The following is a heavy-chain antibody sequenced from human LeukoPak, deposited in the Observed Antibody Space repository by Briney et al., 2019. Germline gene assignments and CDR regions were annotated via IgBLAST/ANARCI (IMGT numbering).Heavy chain of an antibody. J-gene: IGHJ4*02. V-gene: IGHV4-61*02. CDR1: GGSINSGSYF. D-gene: IGHD1-26*01. CDR2: IYTSGIT. CDR3: ARSNSGSYRELDY. Sequence: SQTLSLTCTVSGGSINSGSYFWSWLRQPAGKGLEWIGRIYTSGITNYNSSLMSRATISIDTSKNQFSLKLGSVTAADTAVYYCARSNSGSYRELDYWGQGALVTVSS.